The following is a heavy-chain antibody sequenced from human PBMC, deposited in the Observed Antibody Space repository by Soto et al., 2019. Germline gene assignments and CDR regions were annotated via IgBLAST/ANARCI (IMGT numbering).Heavy chain of an antibody. V-gene: IGHV4-59*01. CDR1: GGSISNYY. CDR2: FYYTGIT. Sequence: PSETLSLTCTVSGGSISNYYWSWIRQPPGKGLEWIGYFYYTGITNYNPSLKSRISMSVDTSKNQFSLKLSSVTAADTAVYYCARGRRRDGYNAALKSPFYYYYGMDVWGQGTTVTVSS. D-gene: IGHD5-12*01. CDR3: ARGRRRDGYNAALKSPFYYYYGMDV. J-gene: IGHJ6*02.